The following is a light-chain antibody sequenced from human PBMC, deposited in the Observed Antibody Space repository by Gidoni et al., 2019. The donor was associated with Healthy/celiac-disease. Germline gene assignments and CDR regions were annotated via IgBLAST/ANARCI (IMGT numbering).Light chain of an antibody. J-gene: IGKJ3*01. CDR3: QQYNNWPRGT. V-gene: IGKV3-15*01. CDR1: QSVSSN. CDR2: GAS. Sequence: EIVMTQYPATLSVSPGERATLSCRASQSVSSNLAWYQQKPGQAPRLLIYGASTRATGIPARFSGSGSGTEFTLTISSLQSEDFAVYYCQQYNNWPRGTFGPGTKVDIK.